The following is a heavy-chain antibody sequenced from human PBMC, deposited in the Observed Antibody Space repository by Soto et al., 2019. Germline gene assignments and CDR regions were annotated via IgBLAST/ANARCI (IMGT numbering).Heavy chain of an antibody. CDR2: FDPEDGET. CDR1: GYTLTELS. J-gene: IGHJ3*02. Sequence: ASVKVSCKVSGYTLTELSMHWVRQAPGKGLEWMGGFDPEDGETIYAQKFQGRVTMTRDTSTSTVYMELSSLRSEDTAVYYCARDLSYYDRSDAFHIWGQGTMVTVSS. D-gene: IGHD3-22*01. V-gene: IGHV1-24*01. CDR3: ARDLSYYDRSDAFHI.